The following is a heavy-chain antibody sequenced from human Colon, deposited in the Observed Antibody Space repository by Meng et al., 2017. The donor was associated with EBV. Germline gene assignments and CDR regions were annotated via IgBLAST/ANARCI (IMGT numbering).Heavy chain of an antibody. D-gene: IGHD3-22*01. J-gene: IGHJ2*01. CDR2: INTHTGNP. CDR1: GYTFINYA. Sequence: QVKLVQSGCELKKSGASVKVSCKASGYTFINYAINWVRQAPGQGLEWMGWINTHTGNPTYGQGFTGRFVLSSDTSVSTANLQISSLKAEDTAVYYCARGGPYPDSSGFHWYFDLWGRGTLVTVSS. V-gene: IGHV7-4-1*02. CDR3: ARGGPYPDSSGFHWYFDL.